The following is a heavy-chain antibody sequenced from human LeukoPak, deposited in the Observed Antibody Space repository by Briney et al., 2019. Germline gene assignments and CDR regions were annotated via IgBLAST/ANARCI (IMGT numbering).Heavy chain of an antibody. CDR3: ARVSFCPRCHFDY. D-gene: IGHD2/OR15-2a*01. CDR1: GFSLSSYW. Sequence: PGGSLRLSCAASGFSLSSYWMHWVRQAPGKGLVWVARISPDGSSALSADSVRGRFTISRDNADNTLYLQLNSLRAEDTAVYYCARVSFCPRCHFDYWGQGTLVTVSS. J-gene: IGHJ4*02. V-gene: IGHV3-74*03. CDR2: ISPDGSSA.